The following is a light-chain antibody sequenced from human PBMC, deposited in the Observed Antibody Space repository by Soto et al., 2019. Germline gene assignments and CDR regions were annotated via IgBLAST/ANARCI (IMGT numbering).Light chain of an antibody. V-gene: IGLV2-11*01. Sequence: QSALTQPRSVSASPGQSVTISCTGTSSDVGGYNYVSWYQHHPGKAPKLMIYGVSKRPSGVPDRFSGSKSGNTASLAISGLQSEDEADYYCAAWDDSLNGHYVFGTGTKVTVL. J-gene: IGLJ1*01. CDR2: GVS. CDR1: SSDVGGYNY. CDR3: AAWDDSLNGHYV.